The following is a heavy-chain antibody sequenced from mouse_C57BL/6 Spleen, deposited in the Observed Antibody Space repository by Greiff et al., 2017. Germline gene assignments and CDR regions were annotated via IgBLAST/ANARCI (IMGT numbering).Heavy chain of an antibody. V-gene: IGHV10-1*01. D-gene: IGHD4-1*01. J-gene: IGHJ4*01. CDR3: VRGYWGDY. CDR1: GFSFNTYA. Sequence: EVQLVESGGGLVQPKGSLKLSCAASGFSFNTYAMNWVRQAPGKGLEWVARIRSKSNNYATYYDDSVKDRFTISTEDSESMLYLQMNNLKTEDTAMYYCVRGYWGDYWGQGTSVTVSS. CDR2: IRSKSNNYAT.